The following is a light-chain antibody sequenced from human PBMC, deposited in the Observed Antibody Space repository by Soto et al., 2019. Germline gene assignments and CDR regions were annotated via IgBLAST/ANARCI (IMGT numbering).Light chain of an antibody. V-gene: IGLV2-18*02. J-gene: IGLJ1*01. CDR3: QSYDSSLSGYV. CDR2: DVT. Sequence: QSVLTQPPSVSGSPGQSVAISCSGSSSDVGSNNRVSWYQQSPGTAPKLMIYDVTNRPSGVPDRFSGSKSGTSASLAITGLQAEDEADYYCQSYDSSLSGYVFGTGTKVTVL. CDR1: SSDVGSNNR.